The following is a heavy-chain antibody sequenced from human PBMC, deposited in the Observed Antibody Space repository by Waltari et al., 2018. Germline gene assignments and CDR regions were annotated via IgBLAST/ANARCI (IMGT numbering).Heavy chain of an antibody. D-gene: IGHD5-12*01. CDR2: TRFDGINK. J-gene: IGHJ4*01. Sequence: QVFLVESGGGVVQPGDSLRLSCVSSGFNFNIYGMHWVRQAPGKGLEWVAFTRFDGINKHYADSVKGRFTISRDNIENTLYLQMNSLRGEDSAIYYCAREDIVSATQWRGNQYRGNSGYDLWGQGTL. CDR3: AREDIVSATQWRGNQYRGNSGYDL. V-gene: IGHV3-30*02. CDR1: GFNFNIYG.